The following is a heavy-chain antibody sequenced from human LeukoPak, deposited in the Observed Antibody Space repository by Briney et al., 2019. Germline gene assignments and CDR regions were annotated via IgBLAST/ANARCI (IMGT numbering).Heavy chain of an antibody. CDR1: GGSFSGYY. Sequence: PSETLSLTCAVYGGSFSGYYWSWIRQPPGMGLEWIGEINHSGSTNYNPSLKSRVTISVDTSKNQFSLKLSSVTAADTAVYYCARGLRIQLWFYDCWGQGTLVTVSS. D-gene: IGHD5-18*01. V-gene: IGHV4-34*01. CDR2: INHSGST. J-gene: IGHJ4*02. CDR3: ARGLRIQLWFYDC.